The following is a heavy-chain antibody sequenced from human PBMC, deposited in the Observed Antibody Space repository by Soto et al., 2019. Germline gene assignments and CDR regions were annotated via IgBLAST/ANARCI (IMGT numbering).Heavy chain of an antibody. CDR1: GGSISSSSYY. CDR2: IYYSGST. J-gene: IGHJ6*02. V-gene: IGHV4-39*01. D-gene: IGHD3-10*01. CDR3: ARRIDSYYYGSGTSSLDYYGMDV. Sequence: SETLSLTCTVSGGSISSSSYYWGWIRQPPGKGLEWIGSIYYSGSTYYNPSLKSRVTISVDTSKNQFSLKLSSVTAADTVVYYCARRIDSYYYGSGTSSLDYYGMDVWGQGTTVTVSS.